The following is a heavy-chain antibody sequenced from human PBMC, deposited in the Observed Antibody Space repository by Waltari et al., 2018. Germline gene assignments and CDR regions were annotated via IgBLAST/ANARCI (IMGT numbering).Heavy chain of an antibody. CDR2: ISYDGTKN. J-gene: IGHJ4*02. CDR1: AFTFNNYA. CDR3: ARSGGPRYYYDSGSYCDY. D-gene: IGHD3-10*01. V-gene: IGHV3-30*08. Sequence: QVQLVESGGGVVQPGRSLRLSCAASAFTFNNYAMHWVRQAPGKGLEWVAIISYDGTKNNYADSVKGRFTISRDNSKKTVFLQMVSLRAEDTAIYYCARSGGPRYYYDSGSYCDYWGQGTLVTVSS.